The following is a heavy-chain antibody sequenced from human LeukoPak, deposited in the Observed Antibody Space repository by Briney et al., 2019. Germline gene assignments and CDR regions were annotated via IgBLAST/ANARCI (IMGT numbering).Heavy chain of an antibody. CDR1: GFTFSSYA. V-gene: IGHV3-30*04. CDR3: ARGGLRYFDWLTFDY. Sequence: PGGSLRLSCAASGFTFSSYAMHWVRQAPGKGLQWVAVISYDGSNKYYADSVKGRFTISRDNSKNTLYLQMNSLRAEDTAVYYCARGGLRYFDWLTFDYWGQGTLVTVSS. CDR2: ISYDGSNK. J-gene: IGHJ4*02. D-gene: IGHD3-9*01.